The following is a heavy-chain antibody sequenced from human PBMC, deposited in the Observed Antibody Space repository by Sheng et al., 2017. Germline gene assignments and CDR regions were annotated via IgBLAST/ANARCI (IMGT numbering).Heavy chain of an antibody. CDR2: ISYDGSNK. CDR3: AKTGGTYYDSSGNIDY. V-gene: IGHV3-30*18. D-gene: IGHD3-22*01. CDR1: GFTFSSYG. J-gene: IGHJ4*02. Sequence: QVQLVESGGGVVQPGRSLRLSCAASGFTFSSYGMHWVRQAPGKGLEWVAVISYDGSNKYYADSVKGRFTISRDNSKNTLYLQMNSLRAEDTAVYYCAKTGGTYYDSSGNIDYWGQGTLVTVSS.